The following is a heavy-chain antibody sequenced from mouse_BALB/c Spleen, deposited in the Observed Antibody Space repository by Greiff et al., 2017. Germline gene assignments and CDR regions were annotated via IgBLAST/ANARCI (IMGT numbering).Heavy chain of an antibody. D-gene: IGHD2-2*01. J-gene: IGHJ4*01. Sequence: DVKLVESGGGLVKLGGSLKLSCAASGFTFSSYYMSWVRQTPEKRLELVAAINSNGGSTYYPDTVKGRFTISRDNAKNTLYLQMSSLKSEDTALYYCARRGGYDECYYAMDYWGQGTSVTVSS. CDR2: INSNGGST. CDR1: GFTFSSYY. V-gene: IGHV5-6-2*01. CDR3: ARRGGYDECYYAMDY.